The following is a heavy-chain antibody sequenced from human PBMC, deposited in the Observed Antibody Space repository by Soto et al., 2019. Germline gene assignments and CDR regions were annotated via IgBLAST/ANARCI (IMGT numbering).Heavy chain of an antibody. J-gene: IGHJ4*02. CDR2: INHSGST. D-gene: IGHD1-1*01. CDR1: GGSFSGYY. CDR3: ARGETNKDFDY. V-gene: IGHV4-34*01. Sequence: LSLTCAVYGGSFSGYYWSWIRQPPGKGLEWIGEINHSGSTNYNPSLKSRVTISVDTSKNQFSLKLSSVTAADTAVYYCARGETNKDFDYWGQGTLVTVSS.